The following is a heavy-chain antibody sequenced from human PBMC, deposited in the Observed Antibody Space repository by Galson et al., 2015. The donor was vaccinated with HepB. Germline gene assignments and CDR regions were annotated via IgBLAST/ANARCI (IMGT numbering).Heavy chain of an antibody. CDR1: GFTFSSYS. D-gene: IGHD2-2*01. CDR3: AREEDCSSTSCYPGGYFDL. CDR2: ISSSSSTI. J-gene: IGHJ2*01. Sequence: SLRLSCAASGFTFSSYSMNWVRQAPGKGLEWVSYISSSSSTIYYADSVKGRFTISRDNAKNSLYLQMNSLRAEDTAVYYCAREEDCSSTSCYPGGYFDLWGRGTLVTVSS. V-gene: IGHV3-48*01.